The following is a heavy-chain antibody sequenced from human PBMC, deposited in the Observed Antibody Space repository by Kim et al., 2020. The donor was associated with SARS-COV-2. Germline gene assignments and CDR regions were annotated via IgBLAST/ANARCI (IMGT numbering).Heavy chain of an antibody. V-gene: IGHV1-18*01. J-gene: IGHJ4*02. CDR2: VGAYNGDT. D-gene: IGHD4-17*01. Sequence: ASVKVSCKASGYTFTSYGISWVRQAPGQGLEWLGWVGAYNGDTNYAQNLQGRVTLTTDTSTSTAFLELRSLRSDDTAVYFCARDRGYGDDTFCYWGQGTL. CDR3: ARDRGYGDDTFCY. CDR1: GYTFTSYG.